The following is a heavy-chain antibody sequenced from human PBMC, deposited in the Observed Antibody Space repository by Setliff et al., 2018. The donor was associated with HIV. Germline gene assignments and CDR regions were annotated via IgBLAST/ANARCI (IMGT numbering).Heavy chain of an antibody. CDR2: ISGSTNST. CDR3: ARYAVAGTAG. D-gene: IGHD6-19*01. Sequence: PGGSLRLCCAASGFTFDDYAMHWVRQAPGKGLEWVSAISGSTNSTYYADSVKGRFTISRDNSKNTVCLQMNSLRAEDTAVYYCARYAVAGTAGWGQGTLVTVSS. CDR1: GFTFDDYA. V-gene: IGHV3-23*01. J-gene: IGHJ4*02.